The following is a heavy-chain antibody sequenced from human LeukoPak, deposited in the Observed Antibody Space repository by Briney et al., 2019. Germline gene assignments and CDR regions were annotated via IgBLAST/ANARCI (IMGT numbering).Heavy chain of an antibody. Sequence: SETLSLTCAVYGGSFSGYYWSWIRQSPGKGLEWIGEINHSGSTNYNASLKSRVTISVDTSKNQFSLKLSSVTAADTAVYYCANGYAFDYWGQGTLVTVSS. J-gene: IGHJ4*02. V-gene: IGHV4-34*01. D-gene: IGHD5-18*01. CDR2: INHSGST. CDR3: ANGYAFDY. CDR1: GGSFSGYY.